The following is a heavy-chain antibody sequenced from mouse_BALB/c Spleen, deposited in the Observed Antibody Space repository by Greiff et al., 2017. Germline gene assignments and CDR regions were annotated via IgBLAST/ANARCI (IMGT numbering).Heavy chain of an antibody. D-gene: IGHD4-1*01. J-gene: IGHJ2*01. CDR3: ARRLTGTFDY. CDR1: GYTFTSYW. V-gene: IGHV1-69*02. Sequence: VQLQQPGAELVKPGASVKLSCKASGYTFTSYWMHWVKQRPGQGLEWIGEIDPSDSYTNYNQKFKGKATLTVDKSSSTAYMQLSSLTSEDSAVYYCARRLTGTFDYWGQGTTLTVSS. CDR2: IDPSDSYT.